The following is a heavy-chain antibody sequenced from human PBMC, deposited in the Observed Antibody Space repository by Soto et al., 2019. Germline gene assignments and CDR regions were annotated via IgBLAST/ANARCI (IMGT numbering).Heavy chain of an antibody. J-gene: IGHJ6*03. V-gene: IGHV3-21*01. CDR3: ARGRTIPPLYYYYYMDV. Sequence: GGSLRLSCAASGFTFSSDSMNWVRQAPGKGLEWVSSISSSSSYIYYADSVKGRFTISRDNAKNPLYLQMNSLRAEDTAVYYCARGRTIPPLYYYYYMDVWGKGTTVTVAS. D-gene: IGHD1-1*01. CDR1: GFTFSSDS. CDR2: ISSSSSYI.